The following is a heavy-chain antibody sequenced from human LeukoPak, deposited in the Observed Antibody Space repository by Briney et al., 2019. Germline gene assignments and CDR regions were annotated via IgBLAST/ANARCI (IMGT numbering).Heavy chain of an antibody. Sequence: GGSLRLSCAASGFTFSSYSMNWIRQAPGKGLEWVSSISSSSSYIYYADSVKGRFTISRDNAKNSLYLQMNSLRAEDTAVYYCARDPFSYRSSPDYFDYWGQGTLVTVSS. J-gene: IGHJ4*02. CDR1: GFTFSSYS. V-gene: IGHV3-21*01. CDR3: ARDPFSYRSSPDYFDY. CDR2: ISSSSSYI. D-gene: IGHD6-6*01.